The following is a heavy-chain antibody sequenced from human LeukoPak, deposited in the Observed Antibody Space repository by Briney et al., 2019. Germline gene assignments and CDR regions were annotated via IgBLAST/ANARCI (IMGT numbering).Heavy chain of an antibody. CDR1: GGTFSSYA. J-gene: IGHJ4*02. Sequence: SVKVSCKASGGTFSSYAISWVRQAPGQGLEWMGGIIPIFGTANYAQKFQGRVTITADESTSTAYMELSSLRSEDTAVYYCARDGYSYGNVDYWGQGTLDTVSS. CDR3: ARDGYSYGNVDY. CDR2: IIPIFGTA. D-gene: IGHD5-18*01. V-gene: IGHV1-69*01.